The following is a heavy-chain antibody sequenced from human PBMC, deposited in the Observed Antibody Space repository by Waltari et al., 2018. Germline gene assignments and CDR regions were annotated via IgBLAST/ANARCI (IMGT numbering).Heavy chain of an antibody. D-gene: IGHD3-22*01. CDR2: FDPEDGET. J-gene: IGHJ4*02. V-gene: IGHV1-24*01. Sequence: QVQLVQSGAEVKKPGSSVKVSCKASGGTFSSYAISWVRQAPGKGLEWMGGFDPEDGETIYAQKFQGRVTMTEDTSTDTAYMELSSLRSEDTAVYYCATDASGGYSGFDYWGQGTLVTVSS. CDR1: GGTFSSYA. CDR3: ATDASGGYSGFDY.